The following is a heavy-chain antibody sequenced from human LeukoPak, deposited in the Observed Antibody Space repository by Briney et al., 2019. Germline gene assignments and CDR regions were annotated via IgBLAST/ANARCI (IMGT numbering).Heavy chain of an antibody. Sequence: SETLSLTCTVSGGSISSYYWSWIRQPPGKGLEWIGYIYYSGSTNYNPSLKSRVTISVDASKNQFSLKLSSVTAADTAVYYCARDGYNSGFDYWGQGTLVTVSS. J-gene: IGHJ4*02. CDR1: GGSISSYY. V-gene: IGHV4-59*01. CDR2: IYYSGST. CDR3: ARDGYNSGFDY. D-gene: IGHD5-24*01.